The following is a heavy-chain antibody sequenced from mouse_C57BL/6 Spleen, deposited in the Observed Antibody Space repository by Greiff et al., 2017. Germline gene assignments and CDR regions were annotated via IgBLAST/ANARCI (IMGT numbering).Heavy chain of an antibody. J-gene: IGHJ4*01. CDR3: ARDYYGSSYDYAMDY. CDR2: IHPNSGST. Sequence: VQLQQPGAELVKPGASVKLSCKASGYTFTSYWMHWVKQRPGQGLEWIGMIHPNSGSTNYNEKFKSKATLTVDKSSSTAYMQLSRLTSEDSAVYYCARDYYGSSYDYAMDYWGQGTSVTVSS. CDR1: GYTFTSYW. V-gene: IGHV1-64*01. D-gene: IGHD1-1*01.